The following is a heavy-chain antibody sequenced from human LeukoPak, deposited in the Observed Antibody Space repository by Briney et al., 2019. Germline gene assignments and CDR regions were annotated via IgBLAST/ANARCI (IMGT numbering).Heavy chain of an antibody. V-gene: IGHV4-39*07. CDR3: ARGPYSSSAEDYYYYYMDV. D-gene: IGHD6-6*01. CDR1: GGSISSSSYY. J-gene: IGHJ6*03. Sequence: SETLSLTCTVSGGSISSSSYYWGWIRQPPGKGLEWIGSIYYSGSTYYNPSLKSRVTIPVDTSKNQFSLKLSSVTAADTAVYYCARGPYSSSAEDYYYYYMDVWGKGTTVTVSS. CDR2: IYYSGST.